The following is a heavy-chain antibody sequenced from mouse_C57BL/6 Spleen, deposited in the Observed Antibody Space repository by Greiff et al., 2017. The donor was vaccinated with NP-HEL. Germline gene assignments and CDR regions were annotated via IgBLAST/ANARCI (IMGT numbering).Heavy chain of an antibody. D-gene: IGHD1-1*01. CDR2: ISDGGSYT. V-gene: IGHV5-4*03. CDR1: GFTFSSYA. J-gene: IGHJ3*01. Sequence: EVKLMESGGGLVKPGGSLKLSCAASGFTFSSYAMSWVRQTPEKRLEWVATISDGGSYTYYPDNVKGRFTISRDNAKNNLYLQMSHLKSEDTAMYYCAPGGSSYGFAYWGQVTLVTVSA. CDR3: APGGSSYGFAY.